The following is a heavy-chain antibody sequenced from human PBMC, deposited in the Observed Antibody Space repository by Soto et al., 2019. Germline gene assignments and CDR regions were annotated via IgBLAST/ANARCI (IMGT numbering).Heavy chain of an antibody. J-gene: IGHJ1*01. CDR2: VSPKSGNT. Sequence: QIQLVQSGAEVKKPGGSVKVSCKASGYNFFDYGVSWVRQAPGQGLEWMGWVSPKSGNTDYARKVQGRVTMTTDISTSTAYMELRGLISDDTGVYYCARGRTVSSIGPLLVWGQGTLVSVSS. D-gene: IGHD1-1*01. CDR1: GYNFFDYG. CDR3: ARGRTVSSIGPLLV. V-gene: IGHV1-18*01.